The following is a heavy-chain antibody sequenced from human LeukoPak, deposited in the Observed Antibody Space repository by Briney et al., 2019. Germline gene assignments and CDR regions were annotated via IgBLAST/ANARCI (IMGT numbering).Heavy chain of an antibody. CDR1: GYTFTGYY. CDR2: INPNSGGT. V-gene: IGHV1-2*02. Sequence: ASVKVSCKASGYTFTGYYMHWVRQAPGQGLEWMGWINPNSGGTNYAQKLQGRVTMTRDTSISTAYMELSRLRSDDTAVYYCARDRGLVVAATWWFDPWGQGTLVTVSS. CDR3: ARDRGLVVAATWWFDP. J-gene: IGHJ5*02. D-gene: IGHD2-15*01.